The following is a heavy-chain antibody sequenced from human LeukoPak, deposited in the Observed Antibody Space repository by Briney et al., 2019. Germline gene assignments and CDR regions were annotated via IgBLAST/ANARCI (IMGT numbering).Heavy chain of an antibody. CDR1: GFTFSSYE. Sequence: GGSLRLSCAASGFTFSSYEMNWVRQAPGKGLEWVSYISSSGSTIYYADSVKGRFTISRDNAKNSPYLQMNSLRAEDTAVYYCARDRYCSSTNCYRDFDYWGQGTLVTVSS. V-gene: IGHV3-48*03. J-gene: IGHJ4*02. CDR3: ARDRYCSSTNCYRDFDY. D-gene: IGHD2-2*01. CDR2: ISSSGSTI.